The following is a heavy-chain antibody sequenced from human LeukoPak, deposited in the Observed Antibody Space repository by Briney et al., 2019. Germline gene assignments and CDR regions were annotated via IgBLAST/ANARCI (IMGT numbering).Heavy chain of an antibody. J-gene: IGHJ4*02. Sequence: GGSLRLSCAASGFTLSNYWMSWVRQAPGKGLEWVATIREDGSENYYVDSVRGRFTISRDNAKNSLYLQMNSLRAEDTAMNYCARAYAGGIFDSWGQGTLVTVSS. V-gene: IGHV3-7*04. CDR1: GFTLSNYW. CDR2: IREDGSEN. D-gene: IGHD3-16*01. CDR3: ARAYAGGIFDS.